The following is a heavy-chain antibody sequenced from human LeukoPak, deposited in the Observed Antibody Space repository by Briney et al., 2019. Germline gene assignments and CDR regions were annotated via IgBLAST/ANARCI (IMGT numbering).Heavy chain of an antibody. Sequence: SETLSLTCTVSGGSISSSSYYWGWIRQPPGKGLEWIGSIYYSGSTYYNPSLKSRVTISVDTSKNQFSLKLSSVTAADTAVFYCARQHYGSGSYFVGGGQGTLVTVSS. J-gene: IGHJ4*02. D-gene: IGHD3-10*01. CDR3: ARQHYGSGSYFVG. V-gene: IGHV4-39*01. CDR1: GGSISSSSYY. CDR2: IYYSGST.